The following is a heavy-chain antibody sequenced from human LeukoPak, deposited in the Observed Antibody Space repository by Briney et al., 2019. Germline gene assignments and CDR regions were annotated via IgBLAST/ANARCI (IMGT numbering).Heavy chain of an antibody. CDR1: GFTFSSYA. CDR2: ISDSGGST. Sequence: GGSLRLSRAASGFTFSSYAMSWVRQAPGKGLEWLSVISDSGGSTYYADSVKGRFTISRDNSKNTLFLQMNSLRGEDTAVYYCAKVSSPGRPFDYWGQGTLVTVSS. CDR3: AKVSSPGRPFDY. D-gene: IGHD1-14*01. J-gene: IGHJ4*02. V-gene: IGHV3-23*01.